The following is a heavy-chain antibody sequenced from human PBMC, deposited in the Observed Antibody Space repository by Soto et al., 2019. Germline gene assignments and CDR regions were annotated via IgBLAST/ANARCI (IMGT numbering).Heavy chain of an antibody. D-gene: IGHD2-15*01. CDR1: GVTFSSYA. CDR3: VRYHRWAFDF. V-gene: IGHV3-48*02. CDR2: ISVGGGSI. J-gene: IGHJ3*01. Sequence: DVQLVESGGGLVQPGGSLRVSCVASGVTFSSYALNWVRQAPGKGLEWVSYISVGGGSIFYADSVKGRFTISRGDATTSLYLQMNSLRDEDTAVYYCVRYHRWAFDFWGQGTMVTVSS.